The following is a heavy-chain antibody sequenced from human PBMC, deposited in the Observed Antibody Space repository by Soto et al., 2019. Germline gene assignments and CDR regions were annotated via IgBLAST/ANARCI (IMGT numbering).Heavy chain of an antibody. CDR1: GYTFTSYG. CDR2: ISAYNGNT. Sequence: ASVKVSCKASGYTFTSYGISWVRQAPGQGLEWMGWISAYNGNTNYAQKLQGRVTMTTDTSTSTAYMELRSLRSDDTAVYYCARDCSSTSCHNNFDYWGQGTLVTVSS. J-gene: IGHJ4*02. D-gene: IGHD2-2*02. V-gene: IGHV1-18*01. CDR3: ARDCSSTSCHNNFDY.